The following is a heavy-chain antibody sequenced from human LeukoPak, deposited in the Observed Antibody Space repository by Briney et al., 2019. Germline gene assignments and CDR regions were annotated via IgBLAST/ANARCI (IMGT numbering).Heavy chain of an antibody. CDR2: IIPIFGTA. D-gene: IGHD5-18*01. Sequence: ASVKVSCKASGGTFSSYAISWVRQAPGQGLEWMGGIIPIFGTANYAQKFQGRVTITTDESTSTAYMELSSLRSEDTAVYYCARDPGGYSYGYKFGAFDIWGQGTMVTVSS. CDR1: GGTFSSYA. V-gene: IGHV1-69*05. J-gene: IGHJ3*02. CDR3: ARDPGGYSYGYKFGAFDI.